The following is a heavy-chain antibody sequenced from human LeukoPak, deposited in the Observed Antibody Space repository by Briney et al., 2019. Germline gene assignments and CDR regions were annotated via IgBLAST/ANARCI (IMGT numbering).Heavy chain of an antibody. J-gene: IGHJ4*02. CDR1: GGSISSYY. CDR3: ASSTYDYVWGSYLGPFDY. Sequence: SETLSLTCTVSGGSISSYYWSWIRQPPGEGLEWIGYIYYSGSTNYNPSLKSRVTISVDTSKNQFSLKLSSVTAADTAVYCCASSTYDYVWGSYLGPFDYWGQGTLVTVSS. CDR2: IYYSGST. D-gene: IGHD3-16*02. V-gene: IGHV4-59*01.